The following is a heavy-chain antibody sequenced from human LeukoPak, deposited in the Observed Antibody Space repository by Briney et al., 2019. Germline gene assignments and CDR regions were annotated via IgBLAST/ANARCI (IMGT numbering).Heavy chain of an antibody. D-gene: IGHD3-9*01. CDR1: GGSFSGYY. Sequence: SETLSLTCAVYGGSFSGYYWSWIRQPPGKGLEWIGEINHSGSTNYNPSLKSRVTISVDTSKNQFSLKLSSVTAADTAVYYCARAVYDIRGFYGMDVWGQGTTVTVSS. V-gene: IGHV4-34*01. CDR3: ARAVYDIRGFYGMDV. J-gene: IGHJ6*02. CDR2: INHSGST.